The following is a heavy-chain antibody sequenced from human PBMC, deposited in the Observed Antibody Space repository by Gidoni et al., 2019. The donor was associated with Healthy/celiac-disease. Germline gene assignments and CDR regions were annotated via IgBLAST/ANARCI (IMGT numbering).Heavy chain of an antibody. CDR2: IIPIFGTA. J-gene: IGHJ6*03. CDR3: ARGGVMTTVTTLYYYYYMDV. V-gene: IGHV1-69*01. D-gene: IGHD4-17*01. Sequence: QVQLVQSGAEVKKPGSSVKVSCKASGGTFSSYAISWVRQAPGQGLEWMGGIIPIFGTANYAQKFQGRVTITADESTSTAYMELSSLRSEDTAVYYCARGGVMTTVTTLYYYYYMDVWGKGTTVTVSS. CDR1: GGTFSSYA.